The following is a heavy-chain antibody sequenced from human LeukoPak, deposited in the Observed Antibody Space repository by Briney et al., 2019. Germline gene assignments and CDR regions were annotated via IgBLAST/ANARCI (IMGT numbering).Heavy chain of an antibody. CDR1: GYPFTAYW. Sequence: GESLKISCKTSGYPFTAYWIGWVRQMPGKGLEWMGIIYPGDSDTIYRPSFQGQVTISADKSISTAYLQWSSLKASDTAMYYCARRERYSYGLGDWGQGTLVTVSS. J-gene: IGHJ4*02. V-gene: IGHV5-51*01. CDR3: ARRERYSYGLGD. D-gene: IGHD5-18*01. CDR2: IYPGDSDT.